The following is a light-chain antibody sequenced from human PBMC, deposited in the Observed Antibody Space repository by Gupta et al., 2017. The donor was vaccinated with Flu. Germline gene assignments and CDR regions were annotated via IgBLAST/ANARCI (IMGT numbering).Light chain of an antibody. V-gene: IGKV1-39*01. CDR1: QSISTY. Sequence: DIQMTQSPSSLSAPVGDRVTITCRTTQSISTYLNWYQQKPGQAPKLLIYAASSLQSGVPSRFSGSGSGTDFTLTISRLQPEDFETYYCQQSYSTHTWTFGHGTKVEIK. CDR2: AAS. CDR3: QQSYSTHTWT. J-gene: IGKJ1*01.